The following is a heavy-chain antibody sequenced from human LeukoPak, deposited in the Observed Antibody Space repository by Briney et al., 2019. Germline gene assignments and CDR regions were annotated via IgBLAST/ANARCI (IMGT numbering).Heavy chain of an antibody. CDR3: ASSRGYSSSLWYYYMDV. CDR2: INHSGTT. V-gene: IGHV4-34*01. D-gene: IGHD6-13*01. J-gene: IGHJ6*03. Sequence: TSETLSLTCAVYGGFFSGYYWSWIRQPPGKGLEWIGEINHSGTTNYNPSLMSRVTVSIDTSKNQFSLRLSSVTAADTGVYYCASSRGYSSSLWYYYMDVWGKGTTVTVSS. CDR1: GGFFSGYY.